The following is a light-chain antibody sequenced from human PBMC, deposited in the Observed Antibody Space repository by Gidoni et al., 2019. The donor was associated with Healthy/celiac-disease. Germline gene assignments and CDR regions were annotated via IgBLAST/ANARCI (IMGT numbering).Light chain of an antibody. J-gene: IGKJ1*01. V-gene: IGKV4-1*01. Sequence: DIVMTQSPDSLPVSLGERATINCKSSQSVLYRSNNKNYLAWYQQKPGQPPKLLIYWACTREAGVPERFSGSGSGTDFTLTISSLQAEDVAVYYCQQYYSTPWTFGQGIKVEIK. CDR2: WAC. CDR1: QSVLYRSNNKNY. CDR3: QQYYSTPWT.